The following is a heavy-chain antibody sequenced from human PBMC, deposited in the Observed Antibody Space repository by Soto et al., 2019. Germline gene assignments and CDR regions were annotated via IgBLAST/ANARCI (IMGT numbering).Heavy chain of an antibody. V-gene: IGHV4-4*07. CDR3: VASLAASGLNWLDP. CDR2: IFANGHT. J-gene: IGHJ5*02. Sequence: PSETLSLTCIVSGGSISEKYWNWVRQPPGKGLEWIGLIFANGHTDYNPSLKSRVTMSADASKNQFSLRLTSMTAADTAVYYCVASLAASGLNWLDPWGRGTLVTVSS. CDR1: GGSISEKY. D-gene: IGHD6-13*01.